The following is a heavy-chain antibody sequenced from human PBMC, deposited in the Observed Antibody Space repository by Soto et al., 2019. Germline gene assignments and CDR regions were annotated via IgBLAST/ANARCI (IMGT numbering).Heavy chain of an antibody. CDR2: INAGNGNT. V-gene: IGHV1-3*01. Sequence: VSVNLCCKAAGHSFSIHATHCSRQAPGQRLEWMGWINAGNGNTKYSQKFQGRVTITRDTSASTAYMELSSLRSEDTPVYYRARGGSLYWYLDHWGRGTLVTVSA. J-gene: IGHJ2*01. CDR3: ARGGSLYWYLDH. CDR1: GHSFSIHA. D-gene: IGHD1-26*01.